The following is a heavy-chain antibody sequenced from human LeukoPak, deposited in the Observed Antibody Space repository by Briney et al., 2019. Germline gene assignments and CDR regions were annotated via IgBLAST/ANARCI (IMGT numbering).Heavy chain of an antibody. CDR1: GGPIIAFY. CDR2: IYYSGST. J-gene: IGHJ4*02. CDR3: ARDYLVGAPGS. Sequence: SETLSLTCTVSGGPIIAFYWSWIRQPPGKGLEWIGSIYYSGSTYYNPSLKSRVTISVDTSKNQFSLKLSSVTAADTAVYYCARDYLVGAPGSWGQGTLVTVSS. D-gene: IGHD1-26*01. V-gene: IGHV4-39*07.